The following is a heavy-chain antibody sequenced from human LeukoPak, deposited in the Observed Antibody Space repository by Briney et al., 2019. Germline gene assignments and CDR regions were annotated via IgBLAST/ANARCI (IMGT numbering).Heavy chain of an antibody. J-gene: IGHJ5*02. CDR1: GGSISSGGYY. CDR3: ATSRTGFDP. V-gene: IGHV4-31*03. CDR2: IYYSGST. Sequence: SETLSLTCTVSGGSISSGGYYWRSIRRDPGKGLEWIGYIYYSGSTYYNPSLKSRVTISVDTSKNQFSLKLSAVTAADTAVYYCATSRTGFDPWGQGTLVTVSS.